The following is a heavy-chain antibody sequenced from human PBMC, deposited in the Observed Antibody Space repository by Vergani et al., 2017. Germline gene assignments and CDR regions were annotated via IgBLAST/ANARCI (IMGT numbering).Heavy chain of an antibody. V-gene: IGHV3-11*06. CDR3: ARAHSGYDSHFDY. CDR2: ISSSSSYT. Sequence: QVQLVESGGGLVKPGWSLRLSCAASGFTFSDYYMSWIRQAPGKGLEWVSYISSSSSYTNYADSVKGRFTISRDNAKNSLYLQMNSLRAEDTAVYYCARAHSGYDSHFDYWGQGTLVTVSS. CDR1: GFTFSDYY. J-gene: IGHJ4*02. D-gene: IGHD5-12*01.